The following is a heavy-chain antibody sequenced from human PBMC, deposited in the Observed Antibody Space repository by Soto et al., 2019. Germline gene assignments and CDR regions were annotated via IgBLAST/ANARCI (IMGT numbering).Heavy chain of an antibody. CDR1: GGSISSGGYY. CDR3: AYGGYSYGPDY. D-gene: IGHD5-18*01. Sequence: SETLSLTCTVSGGSISSGGYYWSWIRQHPGKGLEWIGRIYTSGSTNYNPSLKSRVTMSVDTSKNQFSLKLSSVIAADTAVYYCAYGGYSYGPDYWGQGTLVTVSS. V-gene: IGHV4-61*02. J-gene: IGHJ4*02. CDR2: IYTSGST.